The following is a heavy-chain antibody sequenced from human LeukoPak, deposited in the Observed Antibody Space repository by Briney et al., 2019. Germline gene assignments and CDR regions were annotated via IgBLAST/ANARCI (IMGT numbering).Heavy chain of an antibody. V-gene: IGHV4-59*11. CDR1: GGSISSHY. CDR3: ARVGGLNWFDP. J-gene: IGHJ5*02. D-gene: IGHD3-3*01. CDR2: IYYTGST. Sequence: PSETLSLTCNVFGGSISSHYWSWIRQPPGEGLEWIGYIYYTGSTNYSPSLRSRVTISVDTSKNHFSLKLTSVTAADTAVYYCARVGGLNWFDPWGQGTLVTASS.